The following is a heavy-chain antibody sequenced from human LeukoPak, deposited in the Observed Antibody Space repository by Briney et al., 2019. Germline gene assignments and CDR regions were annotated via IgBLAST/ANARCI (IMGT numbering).Heavy chain of an antibody. CDR2: IKSKTDGGTT. CDR3: AKVLMTTVTNPLTKPFIKTFQH. V-gene: IGHV3-15*01. J-gene: IGHJ1*01. D-gene: IGHD4-17*01. CDR1: GFTFSNAW. Sequence: GGSLRLSCAASGFTFSNAWMSWVRQAPGKGLEWVGRIKSKTDGGTTDYAASVKGRFTISRDDSKNTLYLQMNSLKTEDTAVYYCAKVLMTTVTNPLTKPFIKTFQHWGQGTLVTVSS.